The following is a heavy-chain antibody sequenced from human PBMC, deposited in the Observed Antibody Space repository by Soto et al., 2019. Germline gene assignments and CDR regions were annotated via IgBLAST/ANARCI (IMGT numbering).Heavy chain of an antibody. J-gene: IGHJ6*02. CDR3: AKSRINMIRGVFYYGLDV. CDR2: VNPISGNT. Sequence: QEQLEQSGAEVKKPGASVKVSCKASGYTFTKYDFNWVRQATGQGLEWMGWVNPISGNTETAQNFQGRVSLTMNTSTSTAFMELSSLRSGDTAVYYCAKSRINMIRGVFYYGLDVWGHGTTLTVSS. CDR1: GYTFTKYD. D-gene: IGHD3-10*01. V-gene: IGHV1-8*01.